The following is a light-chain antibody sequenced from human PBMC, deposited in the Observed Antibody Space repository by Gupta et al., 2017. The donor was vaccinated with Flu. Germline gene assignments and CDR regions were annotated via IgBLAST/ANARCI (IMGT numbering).Light chain of an antibody. V-gene: IGKV1-33*01. CDR2: DAS. Sequence: DIQMTQSPSSLSASVGDRVTITCQASQDISNYLNWYQQKPGKAPKLLIYDASNLETGVPSRFSGSGSGTDFTFTISSLQPEDIATYYCQQYYNLGVTFAQGTRLEIK. CDR3: QQYYNLGVT. CDR1: QDISNY. J-gene: IGKJ5*01.